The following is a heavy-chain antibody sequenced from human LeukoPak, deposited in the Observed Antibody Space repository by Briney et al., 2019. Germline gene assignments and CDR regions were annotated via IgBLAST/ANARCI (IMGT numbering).Heavy chain of an antibody. D-gene: IGHD3-22*01. Sequence: PSETLSLTCTVSVGSISSYYWGWIRQPAGKGLEWIGRIYTSGSTNYNPSLKSRVTMSVDTSKNQFSLKLSSVTAADTAVYYCARGWLLLPFDYWGQGTLVTVSS. CDR1: VGSISSYY. CDR2: IYTSGST. CDR3: ARGWLLLPFDY. J-gene: IGHJ4*02. V-gene: IGHV4-4*07.